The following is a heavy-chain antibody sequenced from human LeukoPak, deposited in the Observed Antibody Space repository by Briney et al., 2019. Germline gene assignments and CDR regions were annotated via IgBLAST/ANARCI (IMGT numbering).Heavy chain of an antibody. CDR3: ARLLYDILAGYYGRGGYFDY. V-gene: IGHV1-69*13. Sequence: ASVKVSCKASGGTFSNYAISWVRQAPGQGLEWMGGIIPIFGTANYAQKFQGRVTITADESTSTAYMELSSLRSEDTAVYYCARLLYDILAGYYGRGGYFDYWGQGTLVTVSS. J-gene: IGHJ4*02. CDR2: IIPIFGTA. CDR1: GGTFSNYA. D-gene: IGHD3-9*01.